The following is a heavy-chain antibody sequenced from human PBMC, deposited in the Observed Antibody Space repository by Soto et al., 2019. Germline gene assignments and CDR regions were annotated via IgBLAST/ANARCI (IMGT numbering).Heavy chain of an antibody. CDR2: IWYDGSNK. J-gene: IGHJ4*02. Sequence: QVQLVESGGGVVQPGRSLRLSCAASGFTFSSYGMHWVRQAPGKGLEWVAVIWYDGSNKYYADSVKGRFTISRDNSKNTLYLQMNSLRAEDTAVYYCARDPSHCRGGSCYGEENSDYWGQGTLVTVSS. CDR1: GFTFSSYG. D-gene: IGHD2-15*01. CDR3: ARDPSHCRGGSCYGEENSDY. V-gene: IGHV3-33*01.